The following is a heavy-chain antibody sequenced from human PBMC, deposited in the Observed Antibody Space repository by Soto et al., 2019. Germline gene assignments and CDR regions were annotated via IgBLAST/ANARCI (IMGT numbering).Heavy chain of an antibody. J-gene: IGHJ4*02. CDR2: MNPNSGNT. D-gene: IGHD3-10*01. CDR3: VGASLYYYSADYFEN. Sequence: ASVKVSCKASGYTFTENDINWVRQATGQGLEWMGWMNPNSGNTGYAQKFQGRVTMTRDNSITTAYMQLSSLRSEDPAVSFCVGASLYYYSADYFENWGKGTLVTVSS. V-gene: IGHV1-8*01. CDR1: GYTFTEND.